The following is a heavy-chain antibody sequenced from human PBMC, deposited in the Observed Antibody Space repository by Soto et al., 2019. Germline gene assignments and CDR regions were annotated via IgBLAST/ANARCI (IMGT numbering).Heavy chain of an antibody. Sequence: ASVKVSCKASGYTFTGYYMHWVRQAPGQGLEWMGWINPNSGGTNYAQKFQGRVTMTRDTSISTAYMELSRLRSDDTAVYYCAKTYCYDSSRGPFDYWGQGTLVTVSS. CDR2: INPNSGGT. CDR1: GYTFTGYY. CDR3: AKTYCYDSSRGPFDY. J-gene: IGHJ4*02. D-gene: IGHD3-22*01. V-gene: IGHV1-2*02.